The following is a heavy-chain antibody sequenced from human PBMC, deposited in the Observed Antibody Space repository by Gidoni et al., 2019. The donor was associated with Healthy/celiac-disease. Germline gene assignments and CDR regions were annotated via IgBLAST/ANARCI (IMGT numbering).Heavy chain of an antibody. V-gene: IGHV3-33*01. CDR1: AFTFSRHG. CDR3: ARDQTMVRGSTYYYYGMDV. J-gene: IGHJ6*02. CDR2: IWYYGSNK. D-gene: IGHD3-10*01. Sequence: QVQLVESGGGVVQPGRSLRLPCAASAFTFSRHGMHWVRQAPGKGLEGVADIWYYGSNKYYADSVKGRFTISRDNSKNTLYLQMNSLRAEDTAVYYCARDQTMVRGSTYYYYGMDVWGQGTTVTVSS.